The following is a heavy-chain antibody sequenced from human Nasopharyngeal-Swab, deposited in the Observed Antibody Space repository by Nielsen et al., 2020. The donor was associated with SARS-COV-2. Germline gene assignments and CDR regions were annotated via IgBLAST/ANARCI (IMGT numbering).Heavy chain of an antibody. Sequence: SETLSLTCTVSGGSLSSYYWSWIRQPPGKGLEWIGDISYSGSTNYNPSLKSRVTLSLDTSKNQFSLKLSSVTAADTAVHYCARRLRNYWYFDLWGRGTLVTVSS. CDR3: ARRLRNYWYFDL. CDR1: GGSLSSYY. V-gene: IGHV4-59*01. D-gene: IGHD4-17*01. J-gene: IGHJ2*01. CDR2: ISYSGST.